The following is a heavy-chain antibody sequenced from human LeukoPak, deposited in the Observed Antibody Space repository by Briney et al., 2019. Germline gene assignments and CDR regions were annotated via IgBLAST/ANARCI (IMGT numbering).Heavy chain of an antibody. CDR2: MWYDGTNK. D-gene: IGHD3-9*01. CDR3: ARGPHPIILTGPADF. J-gene: IGHJ4*02. Sequence: PGGSLRLSCAASGFTFSNYGMHWVRQAPGKGLEWVAVMWYDGTNKYYADSVKGRFTISRDNSKNTLYLQMNSLRAEDTAVCYCARGPHPIILTGPADFWGQGTLVTVSS. V-gene: IGHV3-33*01. CDR1: GFTFSNYG.